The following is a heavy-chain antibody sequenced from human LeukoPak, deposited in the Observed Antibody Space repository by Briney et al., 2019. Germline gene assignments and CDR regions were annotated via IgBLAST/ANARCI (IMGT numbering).Heavy chain of an antibody. CDR1: GSTFSIKD. CDR3: AVPDYAGRRDYYYFMDV. J-gene: IGHJ6*03. CDR2: MSGSGGST. D-gene: IGHD4-17*01. V-gene: IGHV3-23*01. Sequence: PGGSLRLSCAASGSTFSIKDMTSVRQAPGKGLEWVSGMSGSGGSTYYADSVKGRFSISRDNSKNTLYLQMNSLRAEDTAVYYCAVPDYAGRRDYYYFMDVWGKGTTVTVSS.